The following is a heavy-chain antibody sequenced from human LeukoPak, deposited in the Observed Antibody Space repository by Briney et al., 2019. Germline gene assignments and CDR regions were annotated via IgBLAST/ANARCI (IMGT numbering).Heavy chain of an antibody. J-gene: IGHJ3*02. V-gene: IGHV3-11*01. CDR3: ARDWELRRRVDVFDI. CDR2: ISSSGSTI. Sequence: GGSLRLSCAASGFTFSDYYMSWIRQAPGKGLEWVSYISSSGSTIYYADSVKGRFTISRDNAKNSLYLQMNSLRAEDTAVYYCARDWELRRRVDVFDIWGQGTMVTVSS. D-gene: IGHD1-26*01. CDR1: GFTFSDYY.